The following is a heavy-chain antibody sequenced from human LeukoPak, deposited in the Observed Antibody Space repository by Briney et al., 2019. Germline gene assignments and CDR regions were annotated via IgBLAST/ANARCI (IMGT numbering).Heavy chain of an antibody. CDR3: ARDHREVAGLFDY. V-gene: IGHV3-21*01. D-gene: IGHD6-19*01. J-gene: IGHJ4*02. CDR1: GFTFSSYS. Sequence: GGSLRLSCAASGFTFSSYSMNWVRQAPGKGLEWVSSISSSSSYIHYADSVKGRFTISRDNAKNSLYLQMNSLRAEDTAVYYCARDHREVAGLFDYWGQGTLVTVSS. CDR2: ISSSSSYI.